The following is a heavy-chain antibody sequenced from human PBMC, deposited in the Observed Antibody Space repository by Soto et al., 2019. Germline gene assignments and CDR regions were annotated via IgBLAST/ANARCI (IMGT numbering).Heavy chain of an antibody. D-gene: IGHD6-19*01. CDR1: GFTFSSYD. V-gene: IGHV3-30-3*01. J-gene: IGHJ3*02. Sequence: QVQLVESGGGVVQPGRSLRLSCAASGFTFSSYDMHWVRQAPGKGLEWVAVISYDGSNKYYADSVKGRFTISRDNSKNTLYLQMNSLRAEDTAVYYCARGIEVAGNGAFDIWGQGTMVTVSS. CDR2: ISYDGSNK. CDR3: ARGIEVAGNGAFDI.